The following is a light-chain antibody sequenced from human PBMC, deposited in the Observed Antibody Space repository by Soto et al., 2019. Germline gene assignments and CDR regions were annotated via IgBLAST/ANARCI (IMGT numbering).Light chain of an antibody. CDR3: QQYINGWT. V-gene: IGKV1-5*01. Sequence: DIQMTQSPSTLSASVGDRVTITCRASQSISSRLAWYQQKSGKAPNLLIYDASSSEGGVPSRFSGSASETEFTLTISSLQPDDFATYYCQQYINGWTFGHGTKVEIK. J-gene: IGKJ1*01. CDR1: QSISSR. CDR2: DAS.